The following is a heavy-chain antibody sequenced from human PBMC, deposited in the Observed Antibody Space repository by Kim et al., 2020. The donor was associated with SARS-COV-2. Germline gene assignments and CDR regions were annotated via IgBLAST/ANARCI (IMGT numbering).Heavy chain of an antibody. CDR1: GFTFSSYG. V-gene: IGHV3-30*18. D-gene: IGHD3-10*01. Sequence: GGSLRLSCAASGFTFSSYGMHWVRQAPGKGLEWVAVISYDGSNKYYADSVKGRFTISRDNSKNTLYLQMNSLRAEDTAVYYCAKYGNYGSGGVIDYWGQGTLVTVSS. CDR2: ISYDGSNK. CDR3: AKYGNYGSGGVIDY. J-gene: IGHJ4*02.